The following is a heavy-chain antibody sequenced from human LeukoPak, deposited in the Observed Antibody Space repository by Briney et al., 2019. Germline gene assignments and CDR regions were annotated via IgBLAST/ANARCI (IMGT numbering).Heavy chain of an antibody. V-gene: IGHV3-74*01. CDR3: ARSSSGWHSDY. J-gene: IGHJ4*02. CDR1: GFTFSSYW. Sequence: GGSLRLSCAASGFTFSSYWMHWVRQAPGKGLVWVSRINTDGSSTTYADSVKGRFTISRDNAKNTLYLQMNSLRAEDTALYYCARSSSGWHSDYWGQGTLATVSS. CDR2: INTDGSST. D-gene: IGHD6-19*01.